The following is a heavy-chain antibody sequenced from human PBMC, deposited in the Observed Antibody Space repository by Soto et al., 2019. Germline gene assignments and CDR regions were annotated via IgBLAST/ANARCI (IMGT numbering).Heavy chain of an antibody. D-gene: IGHD6-13*01. CDR3: AGGPGELVTGGIAAPPGY. CDR2: IIPIFGTA. CDR1: GGTFSSYA. J-gene: IGHJ4*02. Sequence: QVQLVQSGAEVKKPGSSVKVSCKASGGTFSSYAISWVRQAPGQGLEWMGGIIPIFGTANYAQKFQGRVTITADKSTGTAYMEVSSLRSEDTAVYYCAGGPGELVTGGIAAPPGYWGQGTLVTVSS. V-gene: IGHV1-69*06.